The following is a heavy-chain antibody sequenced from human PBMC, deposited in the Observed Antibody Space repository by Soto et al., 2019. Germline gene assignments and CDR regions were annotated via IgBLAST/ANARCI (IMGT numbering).Heavy chain of an antibody. V-gene: IGHV3-73*01. CDR2: IRSKTNSYAT. CDR1: GFTVSGSA. J-gene: IGHJ3*02. Sequence: EVQLVESGGGLVQPGGSLKLSCAASGFTVSGSAVNWVRQASGKGLEWVGRIRSKTNSYATAYAASVKGRFTSSRDDSKNTKYCQMNSLKTEDTAVYECTRRLGELSFPRAFDIWGQGTLFTVSS. CDR3: TRRLGELSFPRAFDI. D-gene: IGHD3-16*02.